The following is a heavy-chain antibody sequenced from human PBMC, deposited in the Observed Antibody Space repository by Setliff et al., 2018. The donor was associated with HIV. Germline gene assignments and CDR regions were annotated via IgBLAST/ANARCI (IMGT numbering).Heavy chain of an antibody. CDR3: VRDRLYDYYWYMDV. J-gene: IGHJ6*03. CDR2: ISWNGHRT. Sequence: PGGSLRLSCEASGFTFDDYGMSWVRQAPGKGLEWVSGISWNGHRTDYADSVKGRFVISRDNARNSLYLQMNSLRAEDTALYYCVRDRLYDYYWYMDVWGTGTTVTVSS. D-gene: IGHD2-8*01. V-gene: IGHV3-20*04. CDR1: GFTFDDYG.